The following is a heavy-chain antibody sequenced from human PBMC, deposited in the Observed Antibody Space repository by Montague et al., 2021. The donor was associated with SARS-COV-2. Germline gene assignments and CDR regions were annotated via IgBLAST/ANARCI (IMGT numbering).Heavy chain of an antibody. D-gene: IGHD3-10*01. CDR2: VDTAGDP. Sequence: SLRLSCAASGLTFSSYDFHWVRQGTGKGLEWVSAVDTAGDPYYADSVKGRFTIPRENAKNYVYLQLDSLRAGDTAVYYCARGVKSTIRGIITKRTPPPRGNMDVWGQGTAVIVSS. CDR3: ARGVKSTIRGIITKRTPPPRGNMDV. CDR1: GLTFSSYD. J-gene: IGHJ6*02. V-gene: IGHV3-13*05.